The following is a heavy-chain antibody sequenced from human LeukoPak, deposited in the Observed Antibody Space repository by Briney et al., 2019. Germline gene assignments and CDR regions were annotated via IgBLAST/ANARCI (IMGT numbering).Heavy chain of an antibody. V-gene: IGHV3-66*01. Sequence: GGSLRLSCAASEFSVGSNYMTWVRQAPGKGLEWVSLIYSGGSTYYADSVKGRFTISRDNSKNTLYLQMNSLRAEDTAVYYCARAQRHNWNYLVYYFDYWGQGTLVTVSS. J-gene: IGHJ4*02. CDR1: EFSVGSNY. D-gene: IGHD1-7*01. CDR3: ARAQRHNWNYLVYYFDY. CDR2: IYSGGST.